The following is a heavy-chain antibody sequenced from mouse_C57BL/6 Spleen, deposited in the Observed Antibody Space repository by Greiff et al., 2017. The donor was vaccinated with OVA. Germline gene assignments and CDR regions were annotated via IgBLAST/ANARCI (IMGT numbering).Heavy chain of an antibody. Sequence: VKLQESGPELVKPGASVKISCKASGYAFSSSWMNWVKQRPGKGLEWIGRIYPGDGDTNYNGKFKGKATLTADKSSSTAYMQLSSLTSEDSAVYFCARVEVGRYYFDYWGQGTTLTVSS. V-gene: IGHV1-82*01. J-gene: IGHJ2*01. CDR2: IYPGDGDT. CDR1: GYAFSSSW. CDR3: ARVEVGRYYFDY. D-gene: IGHD4-1*01.